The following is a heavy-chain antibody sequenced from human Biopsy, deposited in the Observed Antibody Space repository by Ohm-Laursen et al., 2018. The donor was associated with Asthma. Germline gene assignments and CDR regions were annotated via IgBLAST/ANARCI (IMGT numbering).Heavy chain of an antibody. CDR2: MYHSGSP. J-gene: IGHJ4*02. CDR3: VRHQYSSSWSTFDY. D-gene: IGHD3-22*01. V-gene: IGHV4-39*01. CDR1: GGSITSSSYY. Sequence: SDTLSLACTVSGGSITSSSYYWGWIRQPPGKGMEWIGSMYHSGSPYYHPSLKSRATISVDTSKNQLSVKMSSVTAADTAVYFCVRHQYSSSWSTFDYWGQGALVTVSS.